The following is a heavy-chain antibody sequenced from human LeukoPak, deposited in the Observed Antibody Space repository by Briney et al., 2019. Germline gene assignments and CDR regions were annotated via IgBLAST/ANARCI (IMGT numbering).Heavy chain of an antibody. CDR2: ISSSGSTI. CDR3: ARDYHDYSNPDYMDV. D-gene: IGHD4-11*01. CDR1: GFTFSDYY. J-gene: IGHJ6*03. Sequence: GGSLRLSCAASGFTFSDYYMSWIRQAPGKGLECVSYISSSGSTIYYADSVKGRFTISRDNAKNSLYLQMNSLRAEDTAVYYCARDYHDYSNPDYMDVWGKGTTVTVSS. V-gene: IGHV3-11*01.